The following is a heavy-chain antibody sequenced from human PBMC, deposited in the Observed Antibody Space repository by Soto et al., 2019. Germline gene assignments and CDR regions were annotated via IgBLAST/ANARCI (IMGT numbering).Heavy chain of an antibody. D-gene: IGHD2-21*02. Sequence: GASVKVSCKVSGYTLTELSMHWVRQAPGKGLEWMGGFDPEDGETIYAQKFQGRVTMTEDTSTDTAYMELSSLRSEDTAVYYCATGGYCGGDCYYFDYWGQGTLVTVSS. V-gene: IGHV1-24*01. J-gene: IGHJ4*02. CDR1: GYTLTELS. CDR3: ATGGYCGGDCYYFDY. CDR2: FDPEDGET.